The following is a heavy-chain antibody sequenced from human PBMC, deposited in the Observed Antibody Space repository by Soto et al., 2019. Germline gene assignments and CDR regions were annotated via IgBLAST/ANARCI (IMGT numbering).Heavy chain of an antibody. D-gene: IGHD4-17*01. Sequence: QVQLQESGPGLVKPSQTLSLTCTVSGGSISSGGYYWSWIRQHPGKGLEWIGYIYYSGSTYYNPSLQSRVTISVDTSKNQFSLKPSSVTAADTAVYYCARDGPYGDYYYYYGMDVWGQGTTVTVSS. CDR1: GGSISSGGYY. CDR3: ARDGPYGDYYYYYGMDV. CDR2: IYYSGST. V-gene: IGHV4-31*03. J-gene: IGHJ6*02.